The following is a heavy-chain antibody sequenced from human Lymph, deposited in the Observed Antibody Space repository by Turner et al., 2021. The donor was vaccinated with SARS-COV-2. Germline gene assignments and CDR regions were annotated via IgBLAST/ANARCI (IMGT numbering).Heavy chain of an antibody. J-gene: IGHJ4*02. Sequence: EVQLLESGGDLVQPGGSLRLSLAASGFSFSNYAMSWVRHAPGKGLEWVSDISGSGARTYYADSVKGRFTISRYNSKNTLFLQMNSLRADDTAIYYCAKSPLGEDYFDYWGQGTLVTVSS. V-gene: IGHV3-23*01. CDR2: ISGSGART. CDR3: AKSPLGEDYFDY. D-gene: IGHD3-16*01. CDR1: GFSFSNYA.